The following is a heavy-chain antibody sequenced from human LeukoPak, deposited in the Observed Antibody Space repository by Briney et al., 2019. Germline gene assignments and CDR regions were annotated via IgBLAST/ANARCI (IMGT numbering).Heavy chain of an antibody. CDR3: ARDPYSGAYYEGYYYYYMDV. Sequence: GGSLRLSCAASGFTFSSYAMHWVRQAPGKGLEWVAVISYDGSNKYYADSVKGRFTIPRDNSKNTLYLQMNSLRAEDTAVYYCARDPYSGAYYEGYYYYYMDVWGKGTTVTVSS. CDR1: GFTFSSYA. J-gene: IGHJ6*03. CDR2: ISYDGSNK. V-gene: IGHV3-30*04. D-gene: IGHD1-26*01.